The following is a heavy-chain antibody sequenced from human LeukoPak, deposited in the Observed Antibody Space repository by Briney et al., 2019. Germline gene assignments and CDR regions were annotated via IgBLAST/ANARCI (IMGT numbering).Heavy chain of an antibody. D-gene: IGHD3-16*01. CDR1: GYNFTNYG. CDR3: ARDPMKGDLAIYYHYYYMDV. V-gene: IGHV1-18*01. Sequence: ASVKVPCKSSGYNFTNYGISWVRQAPGQGLEWMGWISAYNGNTKYAQKIQGRVIMTTDTSTSTAYMELRSLRSDDTAVYYCARDPMKGDLAIYYHYYYMDVWGKGTRVTVSS. CDR2: ISAYNGNT. J-gene: IGHJ6*03.